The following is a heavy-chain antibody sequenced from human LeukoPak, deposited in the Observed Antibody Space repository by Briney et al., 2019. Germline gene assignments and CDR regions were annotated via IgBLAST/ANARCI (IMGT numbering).Heavy chain of an antibody. J-gene: IGHJ4*02. CDR2: INHSGST. CDR3: ARGADCSGGSCELDY. Sequence: SETPSLTCAVYGGSFSGYYWSWIRQPPGKGLEWIGEINHSGSTNYNPSLKSRVTISVDTSKNQFSLKLSSVTAADTAVYYCARGADCSGGSCELDYWGQGTLVTVSS. V-gene: IGHV4-34*01. D-gene: IGHD2-15*01. CDR1: GGSFSGYY.